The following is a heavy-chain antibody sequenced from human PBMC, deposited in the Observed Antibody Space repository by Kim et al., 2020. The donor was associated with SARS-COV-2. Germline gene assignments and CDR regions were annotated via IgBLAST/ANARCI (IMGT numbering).Heavy chain of an antibody. D-gene: IGHD5-12*01. CDR3: ARRGDGYD. CDR1: GYNFNNHW. CDR2: ITPGDSTT. Sequence: GESLKISCQTSGYNFNNHWIGWVRQMPGKGPEWMGIITPGDSTTLYSTSFQGQVTISADKSTNTASLQWTRLKASDTAMYYCARRGDGYDWGQGTLVTVSS. J-gene: IGHJ1*01. V-gene: IGHV5-51*01.